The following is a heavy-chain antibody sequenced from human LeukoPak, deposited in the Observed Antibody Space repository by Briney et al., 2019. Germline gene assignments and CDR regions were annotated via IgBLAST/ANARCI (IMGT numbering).Heavy chain of an antibody. D-gene: IGHD3-22*01. CDR1: GDSLSDYY. J-gene: IGHJ4*02. CDR3: ARRPGRGSCYYRFDS. Sequence: SETLSLTCAVYGDSLSDYYWRWISQPPGKGLEWIGEIDRGGSTNFDPSLKSRVTISVDTSKNQFSLKVHSVTAADTAVYHCARRPGRGSCYYRFDSWGQGTLVTVSS. V-gene: IGHV4-34*01. CDR2: IDRGGST.